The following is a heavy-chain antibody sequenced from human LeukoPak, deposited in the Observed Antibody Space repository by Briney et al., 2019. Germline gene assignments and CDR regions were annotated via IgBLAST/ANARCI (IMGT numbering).Heavy chain of an antibody. D-gene: IGHD6-19*01. V-gene: IGHV3-33*06. Sequence: QPGRSLRLSCAASGVSFSSYGFHWVRQAPGKGLEWVAVIWHDGSAEFYVDSVKGRFSISRGDSKNTVYLQMNSLRAEDTGLYYCAKDSRGGWTGYFDSWGQGTLVTVSS. CDR2: IWHDGSAE. CDR3: AKDSRGGWTGYFDS. J-gene: IGHJ4*02. CDR1: GVSFSSYG.